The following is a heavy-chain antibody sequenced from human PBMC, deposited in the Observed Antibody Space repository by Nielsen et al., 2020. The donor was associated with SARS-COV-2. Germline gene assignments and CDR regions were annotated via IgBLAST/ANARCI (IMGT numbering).Heavy chain of an antibody. J-gene: IGHJ4*02. V-gene: IGHV4-59*01. Sequence: SETLSLTCTVSGGSISSYYWSWIRQPPGKGLEWIGYIYYSGSTNYNPSLKSRVTISVDTSKNQFSLKLSSVTAADTAVHYCARVVMVRGVRGFDYWGQGTLVTVSS. D-gene: IGHD3-10*01. CDR3: ARVVMVRGVRGFDY. CDR2: IYYSGST. CDR1: GGSISSYY.